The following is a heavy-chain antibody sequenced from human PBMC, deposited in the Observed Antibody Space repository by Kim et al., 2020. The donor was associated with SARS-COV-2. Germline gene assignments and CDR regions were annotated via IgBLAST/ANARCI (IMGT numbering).Heavy chain of an antibody. CDR2: INPNSGGT. J-gene: IGHJ4*02. CDR1: GYTFTGYY. CDR3: ARVGAYGAPGFDY. Sequence: ASVKVSCKASGYTFTGYYMHWVRQAPGQGLEWMGWINPNSGGTNYAQKFQGRVTMTRDTSISTAYMELSRLRSDDTAVYYCARVGAYGAPGFDYWGQGTLVTVSS. D-gene: IGHD4-17*01. V-gene: IGHV1-2*02.